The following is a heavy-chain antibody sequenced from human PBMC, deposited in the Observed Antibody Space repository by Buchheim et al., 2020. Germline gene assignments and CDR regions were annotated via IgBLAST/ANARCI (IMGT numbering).Heavy chain of an antibody. CDR1: GYTFTGYY. Sequence: QVQLVQSGAEVKKPGASVKVSCKASGYTFTGYYMHWVRQAPGQGLEWMGWINPNSGGTNYAQKFQGWVTMTRDTSLSTAYMELSRLRSDDTAVYYCARGPYYCSSTSCYQFDYWGQGTL. CDR3: ARGPYYCSSTSCYQFDY. CDR2: INPNSGGT. J-gene: IGHJ4*02. D-gene: IGHD2-2*01. V-gene: IGHV1-2*04.